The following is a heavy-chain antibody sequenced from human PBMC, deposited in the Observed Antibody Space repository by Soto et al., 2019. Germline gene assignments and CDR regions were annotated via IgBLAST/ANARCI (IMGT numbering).Heavy chain of an antibody. D-gene: IGHD2-15*01. CDR2: IKQDGSEK. CDR3: ARDDPDCSGGSCLPFDP. J-gene: IGHJ5*02. V-gene: IGHV3-7*01. CDR1: GFTFSSYW. Sequence: GGSLRLSCAASGFTFSSYWMSWVRQAPGKGLEWVANIKQDGSEKYYVDSVKGRFTISRDNAKNSLYLQMNSLRAEDTAVYYCARDDPDCSGGSCLPFDPWGQGTLVTVSS.